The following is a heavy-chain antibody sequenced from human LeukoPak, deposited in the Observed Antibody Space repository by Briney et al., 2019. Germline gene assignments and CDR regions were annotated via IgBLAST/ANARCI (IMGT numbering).Heavy chain of an antibody. CDR3: ATSTHPHFYDSSGTFDY. V-gene: IGHV3-74*01. J-gene: IGHJ4*02. Sequence: GGSLRLSCAASGFTFSSYWMHWVRHAPGKGLVWVSRINTDGSSTSYADSVKGRFTISRDNAKNTLYLQMNSLRAEDTAVFYCATSTHPHFYDSSGTFDYWGQGTLVTVSS. CDR2: INTDGSST. CDR1: GFTFSSYW. D-gene: IGHD3-22*01.